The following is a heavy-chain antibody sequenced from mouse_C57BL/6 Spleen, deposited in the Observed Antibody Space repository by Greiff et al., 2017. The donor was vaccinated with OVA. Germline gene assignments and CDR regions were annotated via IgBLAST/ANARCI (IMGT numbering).Heavy chain of an antibody. D-gene: IGHD1-1*01. CDR3: ARAGYYYGSKGAMDY. CDR1: GYTFTSYT. CDR2: INPSSGYT. Sequence: QVQLQQSGAELARPGASVKMSCKASGYTFTSYTMHWVQQRPGQGLEWIGYINPSSGYTKYNQKFKDKSTLTADKSSSTAYMQLSSLTSEDSAVYYCARAGYYYGSKGAMDYWGQGTSVTVSS. V-gene: IGHV1-4*01. J-gene: IGHJ4*01.